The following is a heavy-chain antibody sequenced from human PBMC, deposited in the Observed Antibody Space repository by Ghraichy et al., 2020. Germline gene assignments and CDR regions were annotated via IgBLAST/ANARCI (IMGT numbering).Heavy chain of an antibody. D-gene: IGHD2-15*01. CDR3: ARVVAATYLFDY. CDR2: INPNSGGT. J-gene: IGHJ4*02. Sequence: ASVKVSCKASGYTFTGYYMHWVRQAPGQGLEWMGRINPNSGGTNYAQKFQGRVTMTRDTSISTAYLELSRLRSDDTAVYYCARVVAATYLFDYWGQGTLVTVSS. V-gene: IGHV1-2*06. CDR1: GYTFTGYY.